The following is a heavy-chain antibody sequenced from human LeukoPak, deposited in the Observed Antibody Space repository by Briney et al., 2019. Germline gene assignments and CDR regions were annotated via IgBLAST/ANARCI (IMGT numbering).Heavy chain of an antibody. CDR3: AESKVSSSGPDY. CDR1: GFTFSSYA. J-gene: IGHJ4*02. Sequence: GGSLRLSCAASGFTFSSYAMHWVRQAPGKGLEWVAVISYDGSNKYYADSVKGRFTISRDNSKNTLYLQMNSLRAEDTAVYYCAESKVSSSGPDYWGQGTLVTVSS. D-gene: IGHD6-19*01. CDR2: ISYDGSNK. V-gene: IGHV3-30*04.